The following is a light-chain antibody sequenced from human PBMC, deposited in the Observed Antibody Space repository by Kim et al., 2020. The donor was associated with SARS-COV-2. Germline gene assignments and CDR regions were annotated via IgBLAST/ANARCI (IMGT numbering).Light chain of an antibody. CDR2: GPG. CDR1: RSVTSTH. Sequence: CPGERATHSCRASRSVTSTHLVWYQQKPGQAPRLLIYGPGSRATGVPDRFSGSGSGTDFTLTIRRLEPEDFAVYYCQQYVTSPITFGQGTRLEIK. CDR3: QQYVTSPIT. V-gene: IGKV3-20*01. J-gene: IGKJ5*01.